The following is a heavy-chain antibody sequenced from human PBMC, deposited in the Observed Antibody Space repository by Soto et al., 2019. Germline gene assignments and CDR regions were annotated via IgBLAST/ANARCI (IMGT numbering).Heavy chain of an antibody. Sequence: KPSETLSLTCTVSGGSISSGGYYWSWIRQHPGKGLEWIGYIYYSGSTYYNPSLKSRVTISVDTSKNQFSLKLSSVTAADTAVYYCVGYYYGSGSLTGWFDPWGQGTLVTVSS. J-gene: IGHJ5*02. CDR2: IYYSGST. CDR1: GGSISSGGYY. CDR3: VGYYYGSGSLTGWFDP. D-gene: IGHD3-10*01. V-gene: IGHV4-31*03.